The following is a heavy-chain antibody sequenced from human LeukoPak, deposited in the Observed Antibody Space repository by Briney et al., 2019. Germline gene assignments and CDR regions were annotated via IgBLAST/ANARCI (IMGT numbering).Heavy chain of an antibody. CDR3: ARDQRGPGIYYYYYMDV. D-gene: IGHD3-10*01. J-gene: IGHJ6*03. CDR2: INPSGGST. Sequence: GASVKVSCKASGYTFTSYYMHWVRQAPGQGLEWMGIINPSGGSTSYAQKFQGRVTMTRDTSTSTVYMELSSLRSEDTAVYYCARDQRGPGIYYYYYMDVWGKGTTVTVSS. V-gene: IGHV1-46*01. CDR1: GYTFTSYY.